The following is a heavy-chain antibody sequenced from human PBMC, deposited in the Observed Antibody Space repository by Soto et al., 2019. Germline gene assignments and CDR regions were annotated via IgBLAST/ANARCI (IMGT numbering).Heavy chain of an antibody. Sequence: QDQLVQSGAEVKKPGSSVKVSCKASGGTFSSHTFSWVRQAPGQGLEWMGRIIPALGTATYAQKFQGRVTITADESATTVYMELNSLRSEDTAVYYCARPDFGDYWSFDLWGRGTLVTLSS. J-gene: IGHJ2*01. D-gene: IGHD4-17*01. CDR3: ARPDFGDYWSFDL. CDR1: GGTFSSHT. CDR2: IIPALGTA. V-gene: IGHV1-69*08.